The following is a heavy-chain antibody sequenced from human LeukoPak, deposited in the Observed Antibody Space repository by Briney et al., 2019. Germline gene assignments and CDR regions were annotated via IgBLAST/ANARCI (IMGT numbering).Heavy chain of an antibody. D-gene: IGHD2-2*01. CDR1: GYSISSGYY. CDR2: IYHTGSI. CDR3: AGSTSRETFDY. J-gene: IGHJ4*02. Sequence: SETLSLTCAVSGYSISSGYYWGWIRQPPGKGLEWIGSIYHTGSIYYNPSLKGRVTISVDTSKNQFSLRLSSVTAADTAVYYCAGSTSRETFDYWGQGTLVTVSS. V-gene: IGHV4-38-2*01.